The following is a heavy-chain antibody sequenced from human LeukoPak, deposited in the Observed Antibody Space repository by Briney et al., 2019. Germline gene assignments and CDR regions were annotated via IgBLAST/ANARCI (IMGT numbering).Heavy chain of an antibody. CDR1: GFTVSTNC. D-gene: IGHD3-3*01. Sequence: GGSLRLSCAASGFTVSTNCMIWVRQPPGKGLEWVSVIYNTGSTYNADSVKGRFTISRDDSNNALYLQMHSLRAEDTALYYCASGPPFLKYFEYWGQGTLVTVSS. CDR2: IYNTGST. J-gene: IGHJ4*02. CDR3: ASGPPFLKYFEY. V-gene: IGHV3-53*01.